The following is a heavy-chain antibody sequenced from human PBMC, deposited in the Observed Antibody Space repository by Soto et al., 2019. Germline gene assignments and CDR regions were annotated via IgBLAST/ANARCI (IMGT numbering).Heavy chain of an antibody. V-gene: IGHV4-59*01. CDR1: GGSISSYY. D-gene: IGHD3-3*01. Sequence: PSETLSLTCTVSGGSISSYYWSWIRQPPGKGLEWIGYIYYSGSTNYNPSLKSRVTISVDTSKNQFSLKLSSVTAADTAVYYCARDRANDFWSGWAYALDIWGQGTMVTVSS. CDR3: ARDRANDFWSGWAYALDI. CDR2: IYYSGST. J-gene: IGHJ3*02.